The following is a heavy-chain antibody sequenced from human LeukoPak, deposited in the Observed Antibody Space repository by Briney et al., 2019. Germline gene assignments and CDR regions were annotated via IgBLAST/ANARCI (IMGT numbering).Heavy chain of an antibody. J-gene: IGHJ3*02. CDR3: TTGGDVIVAGTRAFDI. V-gene: IGHV3-15*01. CDR1: GFTFSTYW. D-gene: IGHD5-12*01. Sequence: GGSLRLSCSASGFTFSTYWMSWVRQAPGKGLEWVGRIKSAIDGGATDYAAPVQGRFTISRDDSQATLYLQMNGLRTEDTAVYYCTTGGDVIVAGTRAFDIWGQGTMVTVSS. CDR2: IKSAIDGGAT.